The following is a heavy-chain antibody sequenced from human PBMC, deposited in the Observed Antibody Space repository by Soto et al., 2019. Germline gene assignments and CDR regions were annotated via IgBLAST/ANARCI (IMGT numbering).Heavy chain of an antibody. D-gene: IGHD6-25*01. Sequence: EVQLVDSGGGLVKPGGSLRLSCAASGFIFSTYTMIWVRQAPGKGLEWVSDISSSSNDIHYADSVKGRFTISRDNAKNSLYLLMYSLRADDTAVYYCARGRDGYNSGMDVWGQGTTVTVSS. CDR1: GFIFSTYT. CDR2: ISSSSNDI. V-gene: IGHV3-21*01. J-gene: IGHJ6*02. CDR3: ARGRDGYNSGMDV.